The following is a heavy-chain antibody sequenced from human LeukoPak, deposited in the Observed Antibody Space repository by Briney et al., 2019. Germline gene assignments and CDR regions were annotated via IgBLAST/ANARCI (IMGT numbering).Heavy chain of an antibody. CDR2: ISGSGSAT. CDR3: AKDQYGEAFDI. CDR1: GFTFRSYA. V-gene: IGHV3-23*01. Sequence: GGSLRLSCAASGFTFRSYAMHWVRQAPGKGLEWVSAISGSGSATYYADSVKGRFTISRDNSKNTLYLQMNSLRAEDTAVYYCAKDQYGEAFDIWGPGTMVTVSS. D-gene: IGHD4-17*01. J-gene: IGHJ3*02.